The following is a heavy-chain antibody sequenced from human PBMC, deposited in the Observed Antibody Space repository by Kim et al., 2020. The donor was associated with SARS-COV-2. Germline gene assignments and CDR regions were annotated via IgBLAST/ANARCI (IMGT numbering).Heavy chain of an antibody. D-gene: IGHD3-9*01. CDR2: ISGSGGST. J-gene: IGHJ4*02. CDR3: AKDRRSLGQYDILPGTNY. V-gene: IGHV3-23*01. CDR1: GFTFSSYA. Sequence: VGSLRLSCAASGFTFSSYAMSWVRQAPGKGLEWVSAISGSGGSTYYADSVKGRFTISRDNSKNTLYLQMNSLRAEDTAVYYCAKDRRSLGQYDILPGTNYWGQGTLVTVSS.